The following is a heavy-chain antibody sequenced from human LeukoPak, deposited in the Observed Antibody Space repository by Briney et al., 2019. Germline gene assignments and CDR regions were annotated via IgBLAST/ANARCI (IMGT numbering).Heavy chain of an antibody. V-gene: IGHV3-23*01. CDR2: VSGSSDAT. CDR1: GFTFSSYA. Sequence: GVSLRLSCAASGFTFSSYAMSWVRQAPGKGLEWVSVVSGSSDATYYAASVKGRFTISRDNSKNTLYLQMNSLRAEDTAVYYCAKVNWDGYNYFDCWGQGTLVTVSS. CDR3: AKVNWDGYNYFDC. D-gene: IGHD5-24*01. J-gene: IGHJ4*02.